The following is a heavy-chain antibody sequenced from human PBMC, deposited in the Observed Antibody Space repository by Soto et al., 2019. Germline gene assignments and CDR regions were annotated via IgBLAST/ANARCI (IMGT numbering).Heavy chain of an antibody. D-gene: IGHD2-21*02. CDR1: GYTFTSYA. Sequence: QVQLVQSGAEVKKPGASVKVSCKASGYTFTSYAMHWVRQAPGQRLEWMGWINAGNGNTKYSQKFQGRVTITRDTSASTAYMELSSLRSEDTAVYYCARALWRDCGGDCGPDYWGQGTLVTVSS. J-gene: IGHJ4*02. V-gene: IGHV1-3*01. CDR2: INAGNGNT. CDR3: ARALWRDCGGDCGPDY.